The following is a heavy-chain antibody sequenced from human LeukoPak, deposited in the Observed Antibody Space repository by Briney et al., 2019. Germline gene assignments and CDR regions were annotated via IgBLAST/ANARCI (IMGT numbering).Heavy chain of an antibody. Sequence: GGSLRLSCAVSGFIFTNFWMSWVRQAPGRGLEWGANIHPEGNEKYHVESVKGRFTISRDNTKNLLFLQMNGLRVEDTAVYYCARGDAFSGDHWGQGTLVTVSS. CDR3: ARGDAFSGDH. CDR2: IHPEGNEK. V-gene: IGHV3-7*04. J-gene: IGHJ4*02. CDR1: GFIFTNFW.